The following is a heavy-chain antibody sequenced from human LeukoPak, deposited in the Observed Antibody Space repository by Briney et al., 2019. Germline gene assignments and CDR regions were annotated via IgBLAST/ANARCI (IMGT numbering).Heavy chain of an antibody. CDR3: AGPRSITMMVY. CDR1: GGSFSGYY. Sequence: SETLSLTCAVYGGSFSGYYWSWIRQPPGKGLEWIGEINHSGSTNYNPSLKSRVTISVDTSKNQFSLKLSSVTAADTAVYYCAGPRSITMMVYWGQGTLVTVSS. V-gene: IGHV4-34*01. J-gene: IGHJ4*02. CDR2: INHSGST. D-gene: IGHD3-22*01.